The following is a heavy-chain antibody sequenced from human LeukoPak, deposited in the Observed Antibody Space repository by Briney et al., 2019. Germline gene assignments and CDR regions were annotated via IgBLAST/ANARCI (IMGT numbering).Heavy chain of an antibody. V-gene: IGHV3-23*01. CDR1: GFXFTRNA. CDR3: AKAHCSSTSCSRADN. CDR2: IDGSGGTT. Sequence: PGGSLRLSCAASGFXFTRNAMAWVRQAPGKGLEWVSAIDGSGGTTFYADSVKGRVTISRVQSTNTVYLQMNSLRADDTAVYYCAKAHCSSTSCSRADNWGQGTLVTVSS. D-gene: IGHD2-2*01. J-gene: IGHJ4*02.